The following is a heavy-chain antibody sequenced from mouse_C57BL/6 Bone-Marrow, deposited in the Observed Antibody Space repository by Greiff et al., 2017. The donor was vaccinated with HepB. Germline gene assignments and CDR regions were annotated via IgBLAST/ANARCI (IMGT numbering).Heavy chain of an antibody. Sequence: VMLVESGAELARPGASVKLTCKASGYTFTSYGISWVKQRTGQGLEWIGEIYPRSGNTYYNEKFKGKATLTADKSSSTAYMELRSLTSEDSAVYFCARWITTVVVDYWGQGTTLTVSS. CDR2: IYPRSGNT. CDR1: GYTFTSYG. D-gene: IGHD1-1*01. V-gene: IGHV1-81*01. J-gene: IGHJ2*01. CDR3: ARWITTVVVDY.